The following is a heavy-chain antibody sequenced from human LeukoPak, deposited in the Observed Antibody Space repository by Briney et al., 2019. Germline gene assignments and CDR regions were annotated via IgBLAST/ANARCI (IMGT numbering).Heavy chain of an antibody. CDR3: ATLYCSSTSCYTGDYYYYGMDV. CDR2: ISAHNGNT. J-gene: IGHJ6*02. D-gene: IGHD2-2*02. CDR1: GYTFTSYG. Sequence: ASVKVSCKASGYTFTSYGITWVRQAPGQGLEWMGWISAHNGNTNYAQNLQGRVTMTEDTSTDTAYMELSSLRSEDTAVYYCATLYCSSTSCYTGDYYYYGMDVWGQGTTVTVSS. V-gene: IGHV1-18*01.